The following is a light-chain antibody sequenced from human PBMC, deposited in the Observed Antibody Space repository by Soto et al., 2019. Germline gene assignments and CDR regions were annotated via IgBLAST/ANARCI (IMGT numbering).Light chain of an antibody. Sequence: QSVLTQPPSASGTPGQTIAISCSGGSCNIGSHTVNWFQQLPGTAPRLLIYNNTQRPSGVPDRFSGSKSGTSASLAISGLQSEYEGDYYCAAWDDSLNGVVFGGGTKLTVL. CDR1: SCNIGSHT. CDR3: AAWDDSLNGVV. CDR2: NNT. V-gene: IGLV1-44*01. J-gene: IGLJ2*01.